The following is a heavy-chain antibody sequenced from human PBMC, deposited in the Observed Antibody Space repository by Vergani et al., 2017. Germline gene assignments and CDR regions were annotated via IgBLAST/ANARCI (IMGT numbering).Heavy chain of an antibody. J-gene: IGHJ5*02. Sequence: QVQLQESGPGLVKPSQTLSLTCTVSGGSISSGSYYWSWIRQPAGKGLEWIGRIYTSGSTNYNPSLKSRVTMSVDTSKNQFSLKLSSVTAADTAVYSCARGEGSWSNNWFDPWGQGTLVTVSS. CDR1: GGSISSGSYY. D-gene: IGHD3-10*01. CDR3: ARGEGSWSNNWFDP. CDR2: IYTSGST. V-gene: IGHV4-61*02.